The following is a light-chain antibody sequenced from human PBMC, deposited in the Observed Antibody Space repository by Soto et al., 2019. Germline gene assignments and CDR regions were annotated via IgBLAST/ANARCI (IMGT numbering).Light chain of an antibody. J-gene: IGKJ5*01. Sequence: EIVMTQSPATLSVSPGERATLSCRAGQDVLTNLAWYQQKPGQSPRLLIYRASTRATGVPARFSVSGSGTEFTLTISSLEHEDFALYYCQQYVTSAITFCQGTRLEIK. CDR2: RAS. V-gene: IGKV3-15*01. CDR1: QDVLTN. CDR3: QQYVTSAIT.